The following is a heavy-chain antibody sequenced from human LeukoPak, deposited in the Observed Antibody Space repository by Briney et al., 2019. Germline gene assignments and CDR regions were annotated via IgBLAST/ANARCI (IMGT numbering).Heavy chain of an antibody. V-gene: IGHV1-18*01. J-gene: IGHJ6*03. D-gene: IGHD4-11*01. Sequence: ASVKVSCKASGYSFNDKYLHWVRQAPGQGLEWMGWISAYNGDTNYAQKLQGRVTMTTDTSTSTAYMELSRLRSDDTAVYYCASGSDYMGYYYMDVWGKGTTVTVSS. CDR2: ISAYNGDT. CDR1: GYSFNDKY. CDR3: ASGSDYMGYYYMDV.